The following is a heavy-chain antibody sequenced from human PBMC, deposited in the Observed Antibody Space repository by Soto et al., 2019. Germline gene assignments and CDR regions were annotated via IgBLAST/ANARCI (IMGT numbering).Heavy chain of an antibody. J-gene: IGHJ6*02. Sequence: ASVKVSCKASGYTFTGYYMHWVRQAPGQGLEWMGWINPNSGGTNYAQKFQGWVTMTRDTSISTAYMELSRLRSDDTAVYYCARSPLNPVARPYYGLDVWGQGTTVTVAS. V-gene: IGHV1-2*04. CDR1: GYTFTGYY. D-gene: IGHD6-19*01. CDR2: INPNSGGT. CDR3: ARSPLNPVARPYYGLDV.